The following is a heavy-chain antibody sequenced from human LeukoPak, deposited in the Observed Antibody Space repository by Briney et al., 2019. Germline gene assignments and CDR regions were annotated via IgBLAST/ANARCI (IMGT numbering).Heavy chain of an antibody. D-gene: IGHD3-10*01. CDR3: VRDLSPSASGIYYDAFDL. Sequence: PGGSLRLSCAASGFTFSNYAMSWVRQAPGKGLEWVSAISGSGGSTYYADSVKGRFTISRDNAKNSLYLQMNSLRVEDTAIYYCVRDLSPSASGIYYDAFDLWGQGTMVTVSS. V-gene: IGHV3-23*01. J-gene: IGHJ3*01. CDR1: GFTFSNYA. CDR2: ISGSGGST.